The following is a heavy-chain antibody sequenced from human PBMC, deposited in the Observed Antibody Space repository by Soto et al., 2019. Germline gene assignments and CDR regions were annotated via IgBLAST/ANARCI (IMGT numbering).Heavy chain of an antibody. CDR2: IIPIFGTA. Sequence: QVQLVQSGAEVKKPGSSVKVSCKASGGTFSSYAISWVRQAPGQGLEWMGGIIPIFGTANYAQKLQGRVTSTADESTSTANRELSSRRSEDTAVYYCASGPAAHNWCDPWGQGTLVTVSS. CDR1: GGTFSSYA. J-gene: IGHJ5*02. V-gene: IGHV1-69*12. D-gene: IGHD2-2*01. CDR3: ASGPAAHNWCDP.